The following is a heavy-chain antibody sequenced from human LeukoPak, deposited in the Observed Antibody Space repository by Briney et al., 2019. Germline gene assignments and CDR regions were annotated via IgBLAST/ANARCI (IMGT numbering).Heavy chain of an antibody. V-gene: IGHV3-53*01. CDR2: IYSGGST. Sequence: GGSLRLSCAASGFTVSSNYTSWVRQAPGKGLEWVSVIYSGGSTYYADSVKGRLTISRDNSKNTLYLQMNSLRAEDTAVYYCARAPWLPAALDYWGQGTLVTVSS. J-gene: IGHJ4*02. CDR1: GFTVSSNY. CDR3: ARAPWLPAALDY. D-gene: IGHD2-2*01.